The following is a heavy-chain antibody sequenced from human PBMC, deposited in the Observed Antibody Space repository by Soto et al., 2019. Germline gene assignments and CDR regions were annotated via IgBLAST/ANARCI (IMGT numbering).Heavy chain of an antibody. V-gene: IGHV1-18*01. J-gene: IGHJ4*02. CDR3: ARGGSSRYGLDS. CDR2: ISAFKRNT. Sequence: ASAKVSCKASGYTFTSYGISWVRQAPGQGLEWMGSISAFKRNTNYAQKLQGRVTMTTDTSTRTAYMELRSLRSDDTVVYYCARGGSSRYGLDSWGQGTLDTVSS. CDR1: GYTFTSYG. D-gene: IGHD6-13*01.